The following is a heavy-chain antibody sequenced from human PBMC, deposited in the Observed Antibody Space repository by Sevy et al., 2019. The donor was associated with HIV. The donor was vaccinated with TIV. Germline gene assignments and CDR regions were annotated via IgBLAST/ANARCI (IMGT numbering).Heavy chain of an antibody. Sequence: RGSLRLSCAASGFTFFSHVMSWVRQAPGKGLEWVSGLSGSGGTTYYADSVKGRFSISRDNSKNKLYLQMSSLRIEDTAVYYCATGTTDSSISWVFDVWGQGTMVIVSS. V-gene: IGHV3-23*01. D-gene: IGHD6-13*01. CDR3: ATGTTDSSISWVFDV. CDR1: GFTFFSHV. CDR2: LSGSGGTT. J-gene: IGHJ3*01.